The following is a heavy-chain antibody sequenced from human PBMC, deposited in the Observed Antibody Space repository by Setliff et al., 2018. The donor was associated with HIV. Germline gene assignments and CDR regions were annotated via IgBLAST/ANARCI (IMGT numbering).Heavy chain of an antibody. CDR2: IDWDDDK. CDR3: ARGPYGPPDAFDI. V-gene: IGHV2-70*04. Sequence: SGPTLVNPTQTLTRTCTFSGFSLSTSGMRVTWIRQPPGKALEWLARIDWDDDKFYSTSLKTRLTTSKDTSKNQVVLTMTNMDPVDTATYYCARGPYGPPDAFDIWGQGTMVTVSS. CDR1: GFSLSTSGMR. J-gene: IGHJ3*02. D-gene: IGHD3-10*01.